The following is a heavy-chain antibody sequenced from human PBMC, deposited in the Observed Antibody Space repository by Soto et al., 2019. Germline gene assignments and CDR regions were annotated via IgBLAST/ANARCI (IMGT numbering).Heavy chain of an antibody. CDR2: INSDGSST. J-gene: IGHJ4*02. CDR1: GFTFSSYW. D-gene: IGHD3-22*01. CDR3: ARVGEDSRGYYYFDY. Sequence: EVQLVESGGGLVQPGGSLRLSCAASGFTFSSYWMHWVRQAPGKGLVWVSRINSDGSSTSYADSVKGRFTISRDNAKNTLYLQMNSLRAEDTAVYYCARVGEDSRGYYYFDYWGQGTLVTVSS. V-gene: IGHV3-74*01.